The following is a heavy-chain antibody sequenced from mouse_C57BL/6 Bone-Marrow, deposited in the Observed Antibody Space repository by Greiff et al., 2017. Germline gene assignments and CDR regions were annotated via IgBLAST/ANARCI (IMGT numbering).Heavy chain of an antibody. Sequence: EVKLVESGGGLVQPGGSLSLSCAASGFTFTDYYMSWVRQPPGKALEWLGFIRNKANGYTTEYSASVKGRFTISRDNSQSILYLQMNALRAEDSATYYCARSPYDGYYGGFAYWGQGTLVTVSA. CDR1: GFTFTDYY. CDR3: ARSPYDGYYGGFAY. CDR2: IRNKANGYTT. V-gene: IGHV7-3*01. D-gene: IGHD2-3*01. J-gene: IGHJ3*01.